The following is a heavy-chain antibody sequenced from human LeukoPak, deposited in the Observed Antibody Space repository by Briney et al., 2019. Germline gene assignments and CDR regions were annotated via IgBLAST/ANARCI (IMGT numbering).Heavy chain of an antibody. V-gene: IGHV1-18*01. D-gene: IGHD3-22*01. CDR3: ARDLSTYYYDSSGYYIGY. Sequence: ASVKVSCEASGYTFTSYGISWVRQAPGQGLEWMGWLSAYNGNTNYAQKLQGRVTMTTDTSTSTVYMELRSLRSDDTAVYYCARDLSTYYYDSSGYYIGYWGQGTLVTVSS. CDR1: GYTFTSYG. CDR2: LSAYNGNT. J-gene: IGHJ4*02.